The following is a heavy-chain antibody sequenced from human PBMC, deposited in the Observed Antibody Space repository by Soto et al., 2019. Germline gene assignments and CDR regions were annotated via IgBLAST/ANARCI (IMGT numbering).Heavy chain of an antibody. J-gene: IGHJ4*02. CDR2: INWNGRTK. V-gene: IGHV3-20*03. CDR3: ARASPRGRYFDWLIFPLGH. CDR1: GFSFDDYG. D-gene: IGHD3-9*01. Sequence: AASGFSFDDYGMSWVRQVPGKRLEWVAGINWNGRTKDYVDSVKGRFTISRDTAKSSVYLQMNSLRAEDTALYFCARASPRGRYFDWLIFPLGHWGQGTLVTVSS.